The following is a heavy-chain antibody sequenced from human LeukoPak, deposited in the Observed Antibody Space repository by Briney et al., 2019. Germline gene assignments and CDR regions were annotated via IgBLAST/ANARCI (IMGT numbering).Heavy chain of an antibody. CDR1: GDSVSSNSAA. J-gene: IGHJ4*02. Sequence: SQTLSLTCAISGDSVSSNSAAWNWIRQSPSRGLEWLGRTYYRSKWYNDYAASVKSRITINPDTSKNQFSLQLNSVTPEDTAVYYCAREASITGVVAATGFDFDYWGQGTLVTVSS. CDR2: TYYRSKWYN. D-gene: IGHD2-15*01. V-gene: IGHV6-1*01. CDR3: AREASITGVVAATGFDFDY.